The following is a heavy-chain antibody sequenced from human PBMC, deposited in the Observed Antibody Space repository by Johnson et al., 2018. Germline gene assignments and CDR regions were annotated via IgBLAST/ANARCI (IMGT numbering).Heavy chain of an antibody. D-gene: IGHD2-2*01. CDR2: ISYDGNNR. J-gene: IGHJ5*02. CDR1: GFIFSNYC. CDR3: AKDRSSSGHNWCDR. V-gene: IGHV3-30*18. Sequence: QVQLVESGGGVVQPGRSLRLSCATSGFIFSNYCMHWVRQAPGKGLEWLTVISYDGNNRYYADSVKGRFTVSRDNSKNTLFLKINSLRPEDTAVYCCAKDRSSSGHNWCDRWGQGTLCTVSS.